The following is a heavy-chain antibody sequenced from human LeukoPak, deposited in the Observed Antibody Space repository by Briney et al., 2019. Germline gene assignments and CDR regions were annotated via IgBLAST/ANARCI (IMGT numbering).Heavy chain of an antibody. D-gene: IGHD5-24*01. CDR1: GGSFSGYY. CDR3: AKSFSETERATITAY. Sequence: SETLSLTCAVYGGSFSGYYWSWIRQPPGRGLEWIGEINHSGSTNYNPSLKSRVTISVDTSKNQFSLKLSSVTAADTAIYYCAKSFSETERATITAYWGQGTLVTVSS. CDR2: INHSGST. V-gene: IGHV4-34*01. J-gene: IGHJ4*02.